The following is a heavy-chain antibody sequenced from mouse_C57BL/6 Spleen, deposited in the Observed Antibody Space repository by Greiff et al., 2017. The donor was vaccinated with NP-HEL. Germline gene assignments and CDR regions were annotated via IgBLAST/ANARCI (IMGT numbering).Heavy chain of an antibody. J-gene: IGHJ1*03. D-gene: IGHD2-4*01. V-gene: IGHV1-55*01. CDR1: GYTFTSYW. CDR3: ARGGLRLWYFDV. CDR2: IYPGSGST. Sequence: QVQLQQPGAELVKPGASVKMSCKASGYTFTSYWITWVKQRPGQGLEWIGDIYPGSGSTNYNEKFKSKATLTVDTSSSTAYMQLSSLTSEDSAVYYCARGGLRLWYFDVWGTGTTVTVSS.